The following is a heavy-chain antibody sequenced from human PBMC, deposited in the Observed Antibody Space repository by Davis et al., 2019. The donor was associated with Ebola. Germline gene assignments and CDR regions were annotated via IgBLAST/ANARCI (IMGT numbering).Heavy chain of an antibody. CDR3: ARSLLRFLEGPDT. D-gene: IGHD3-3*01. CDR1: GGSFGTYY. Sequence: SETLSLTCAVYGGSFGTYYWSWIRQPPGRGLEWIEEINRSGSTTYNPSLKSRVSMTVDTSKSQLSLKLSHVSAADTAVYYCARSLLRFLEGPDTWGQGTLVTVSS. J-gene: IGHJ5*02. CDR2: INRSGST. V-gene: IGHV4-34*01.